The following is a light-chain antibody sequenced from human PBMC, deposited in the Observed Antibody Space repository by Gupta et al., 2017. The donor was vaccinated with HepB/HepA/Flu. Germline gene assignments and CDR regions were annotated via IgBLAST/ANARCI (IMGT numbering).Light chain of an antibody. Sequence: EIVLTQSPATLSLSPGERATLSCRASQSVSSYLAWYQQKPGQAPRLLIYDASNRANGIPDRFSGSGSGTDFTLTSSSLEPEDFAVYYFQQRSNWQEFGQGTRLEIK. J-gene: IGKJ5*01. CDR1: QSVSSY. V-gene: IGKV3-11*01. CDR3: QQRSNWQE. CDR2: DAS.